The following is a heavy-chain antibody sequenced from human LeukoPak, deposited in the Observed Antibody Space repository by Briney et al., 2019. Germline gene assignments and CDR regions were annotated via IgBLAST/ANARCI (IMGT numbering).Heavy chain of an antibody. CDR1: GFTFSAFA. Sequence: PGRSLRLSCVASGFTFSAFALHWVRQAPGKGLEWVAAISFDENKVFYAGSVTGRFTISRDNSKNTLYLQMHSLTAEDSAVYYCVKSHQEAASLWFGELSPWGQGTLVTVSS. D-gene: IGHD3-10*01. V-gene: IGHV3-30-3*02. J-gene: IGHJ5*02. CDR3: VKSHQEAASLWFGELSP. CDR2: ISFDENKV.